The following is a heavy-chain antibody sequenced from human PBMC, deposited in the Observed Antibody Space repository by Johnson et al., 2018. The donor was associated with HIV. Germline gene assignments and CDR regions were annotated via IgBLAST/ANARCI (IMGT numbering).Heavy chain of an antibody. J-gene: IGHJ3*02. Sequence: VQLVESGGDMVQPGRSLRLSCAASGFTFSSYAMSWVRQAPGKGLEWVGRIKSKTDGGTTDYAAPVKGRFTISRDDSKNTLYLQMNSLKTEDTAVYYCTTDPWGSDAFGIWGQGTMVTVSS. CDR1: GFTFSSYA. D-gene: IGHD7-27*01. V-gene: IGHV3-15*01. CDR2: IKSKTDGGTT. CDR3: TTDPWGSDAFGI.